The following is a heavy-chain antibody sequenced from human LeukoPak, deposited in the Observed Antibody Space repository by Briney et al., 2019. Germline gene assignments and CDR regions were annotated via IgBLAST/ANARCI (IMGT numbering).Heavy chain of an antibody. D-gene: IGHD6-19*01. CDR3: ARGGIQVSGIDEFDY. CDR2: IGIRGDT. J-gene: IGHJ4*02. CDR1: GFTFIDYD. V-gene: IGHV3-13*01. Sequence: PPGGSLRLSCAASGFTFIDYDMHWVRHVIGKGLEWVSAIGIRGDTHYSGSVKGRFTISRENAESSLYLQMNSLRAEDTAVYYCARGGIQVSGIDEFDYWGQGTLVTVSS.